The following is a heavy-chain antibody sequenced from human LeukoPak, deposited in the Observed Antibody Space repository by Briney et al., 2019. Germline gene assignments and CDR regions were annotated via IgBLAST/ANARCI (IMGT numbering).Heavy chain of an antibody. CDR1: GYTFTSYA. J-gene: IGHJ4*02. D-gene: IGHD2-21*02. V-gene: IGHV1-3*03. Sequence: ASVKVSCKASGYTFTSYAMHWVRQAPGQRLQWMGWINAGNGNTRYSQEFQGRVTITRDTSASTAYMELSSLRAEDTALYYCARDQEVFVVVTAGFDYWGQGTLVTVSS. CDR3: ARDQEVFVVVTAGFDY. CDR2: INAGNGNT.